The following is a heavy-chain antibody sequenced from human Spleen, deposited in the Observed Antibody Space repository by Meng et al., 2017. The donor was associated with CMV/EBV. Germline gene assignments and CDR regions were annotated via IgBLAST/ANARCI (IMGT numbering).Heavy chain of an antibody. J-gene: IGHJ4*02. CDR2: VYSGGRTT. CDR1: GFTFSSYA. CDR3: ASREGGY. Sequence: GGSLRLSCAASGFTFSSYAMSWVRQAPEKGLEWVSVVYSGGRTTYYADSVKGRFTISRDSSSNTLYLQMNSLRAGDTAVYYCASREGGYWGQGTLVTVSS. V-gene: IGHV3-23*03. D-gene: IGHD3-10*01.